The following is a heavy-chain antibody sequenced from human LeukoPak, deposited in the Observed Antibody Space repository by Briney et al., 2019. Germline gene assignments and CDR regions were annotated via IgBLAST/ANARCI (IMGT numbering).Heavy chain of an antibody. CDR1: GYSISSGYY. Sequence: SETLSLTCAVSGYSISSGYYWGWIRQPPGKGLEWIGSIYHSGSTYYNPSLKSRVTISVGTSKNQFSLKLSSVTAADAAVYYCTALDFWSGYSVDYWGQGTLVTVSS. CDR2: IYHSGST. V-gene: IGHV4-38-2*01. CDR3: TALDFWSGYSVDY. J-gene: IGHJ4*02. D-gene: IGHD3-3*01.